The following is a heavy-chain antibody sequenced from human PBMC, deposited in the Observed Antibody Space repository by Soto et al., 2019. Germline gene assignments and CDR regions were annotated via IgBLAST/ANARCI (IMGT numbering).Heavy chain of an antibody. CDR3: ARGPGGGYSGYAVDY. V-gene: IGHV4-39*01. CDR1: GGSISSSSYY. Sequence: SETLSLTCTVSGGSISSSSYYWGWIRQPPGKGLEWIGSIYYSGSTYYNPSLKSRVTISVDTSKNQFSLKLSSVTAADTAVYYCARGPGGGYSGYAVDYWGQGTLVTVSS. J-gene: IGHJ4*02. CDR2: IYYSGST. D-gene: IGHD5-12*01.